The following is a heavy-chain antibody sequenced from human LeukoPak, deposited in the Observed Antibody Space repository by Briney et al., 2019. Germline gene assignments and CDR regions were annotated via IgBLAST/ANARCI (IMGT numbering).Heavy chain of an antibody. Sequence: TGGSLRLSCAASGFTFGSYGMSWVRQAPRKGLEWVSFITPNADRTSYADSVEGRFTISRDNPRNTLYMQMNSLRDEDTALYYCAIMHGYYDGSGYWVQWGQGTLVTVSS. CDR3: AIMHGYYDGSGYWVQ. J-gene: IGHJ1*01. CDR1: GFTFGSYG. CDR2: ITPNADRT. V-gene: IGHV3-23*01. D-gene: IGHD3-22*01.